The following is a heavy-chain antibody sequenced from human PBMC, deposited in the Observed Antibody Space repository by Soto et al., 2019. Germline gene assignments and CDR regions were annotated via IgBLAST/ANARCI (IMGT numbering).Heavy chain of an antibody. Sequence: PETLFLTCAAYGASFSGYYWSSIRQPPGKGLEWIGEINHSGSTNYNPSLKSRVTISVDTSKNQFSLKLSSVTDEDTAVYYCAREKFEAKWFDPWGQGTLVTVSS. CDR2: INHSGST. CDR3: AREKFEAKWFDP. J-gene: IGHJ5*02. V-gene: IGHV4-34*01. CDR1: GASFSGYY.